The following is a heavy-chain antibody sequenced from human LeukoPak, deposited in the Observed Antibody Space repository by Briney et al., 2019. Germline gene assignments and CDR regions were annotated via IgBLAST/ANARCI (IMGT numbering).Heavy chain of an antibody. J-gene: IGHJ5*02. CDR3: ARVAITMVRGVSRGNWFDP. Sequence: PSETLSLTCAALGYSISSGYYWGWIRQPPGNGPDWIGGIYLSWSTYNNWSLKSRVTISVDTSKNQFSLRLSSVTAADTAVYYCARVAITMVRGVSRGNWFDPWGQGTLVTVSS. CDR2: IYLSWST. V-gene: IGHV4-38-2*01. D-gene: IGHD3-10*01. CDR1: GYSISSGYY.